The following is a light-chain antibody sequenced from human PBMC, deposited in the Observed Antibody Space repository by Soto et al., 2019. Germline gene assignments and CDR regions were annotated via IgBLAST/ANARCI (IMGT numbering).Light chain of an antibody. CDR3: QPYNTYPLT. V-gene: IGKV1-5*03. CDR2: KAS. CDR1: QSISTW. J-gene: IGKJ4*01. Sequence: DIQMTQSPSTLSASVGDRVTITCRASQSISTWLAWYQQKPGKAPKLLLYKASSLEAGVPSRFSGSGSGTEFNITISSLQPDAFATYYCQPYNTYPLTFGGGTTVEIK.